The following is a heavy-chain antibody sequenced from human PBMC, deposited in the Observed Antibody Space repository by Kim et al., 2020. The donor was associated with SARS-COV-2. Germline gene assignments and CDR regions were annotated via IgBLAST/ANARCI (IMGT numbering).Heavy chain of an antibody. CDR2: IIPIFGTA. CDR1: GGTFSSYA. V-gene: IGHV1-69*13. D-gene: IGHD2-2*01. J-gene: IGHJ6*02. Sequence: SVKVSCKASGGTFSSYAISWVRQAPGQGLEWMGGIIPIFGTANYAQKFQGRVTITADESTSTAYMELSSLRSEDTAVYYCARDPVVVVPGNYYYYYGMDVWGQGTTVTVSS. CDR3: ARDPVVVVPGNYYYYYGMDV.